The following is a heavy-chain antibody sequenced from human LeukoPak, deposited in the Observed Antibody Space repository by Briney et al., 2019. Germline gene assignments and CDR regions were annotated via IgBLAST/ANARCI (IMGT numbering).Heavy chain of an antibody. CDR2: IGGSGGGT. J-gene: IGHJ4*02. CDR3: AKMAVTAMTYYSDD. V-gene: IGHV3-23*01. Sequence: PGGSLRLSCAASGFTFNTYAMNWVRQAPGKGLEWVSVIGGSGGGTDYADSVKGRFTIFRDNSKNTVYLQMNSLRVEDTAVYYRAKMAVTAMTYYSDDWGQGTLVTVS. CDR1: GFTFNTYA. D-gene: IGHD2-2*01.